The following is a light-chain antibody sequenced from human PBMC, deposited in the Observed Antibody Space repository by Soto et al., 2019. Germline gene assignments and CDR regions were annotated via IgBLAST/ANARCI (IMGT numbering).Light chain of an antibody. V-gene: IGLV2-14*03. CDR1: SSGIGAYNF. CDR2: GVN. CDR3: TSWTTSTTMI. Sequence: QSALTQPASVSGSPGQSITISCTGTSSGIGAYNFVSWYQQHPGKAPKLMLYGVNIRPSGVSNRFYGSKSGNTASLTISGLEAEDEDDYYCTSWTTSTTMIFGGGTKLTVL. J-gene: IGLJ2*01.